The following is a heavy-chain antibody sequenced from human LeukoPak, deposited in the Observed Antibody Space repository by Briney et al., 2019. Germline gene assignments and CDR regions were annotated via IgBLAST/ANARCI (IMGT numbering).Heavy chain of an antibody. CDR2: INSDGSST. J-gene: IGHJ4*02. V-gene: IGHV3-74*01. CDR1: GFTFSSHW. CDR3: ARAEGDFWSGYYSLDY. Sequence: GGSLRLSCAATGFTFSSHWMHWVRQAPGKGLVWVSRINSDGSSTTYADSVKGRFTISSDNAKNTLYLQMNSLRAEDTAVYYCARAEGDFWSGYYSLDYWGQGTLVTVSS. D-gene: IGHD3-3*01.